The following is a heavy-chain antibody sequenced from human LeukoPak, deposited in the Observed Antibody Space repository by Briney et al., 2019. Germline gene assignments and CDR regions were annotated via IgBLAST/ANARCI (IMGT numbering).Heavy chain of an antibody. CDR3: ARDLGGFGYGGNDAFDI. V-gene: IGHV1-2*02. J-gene: IGHJ3*02. CDR2: INPNSGGT. D-gene: IGHD4-23*01. CDR1: GNTFTGYY. Sequence: GASVKVSCKASGNTFTGYYMHWVRQAPGQGLEWMGWINPNSGGTNYAQKFQGRVTMTRDTSISTAYMELSRLRSDDTAVYYCARDLGGFGYGGNDAFDIWGQGTMVTVSS.